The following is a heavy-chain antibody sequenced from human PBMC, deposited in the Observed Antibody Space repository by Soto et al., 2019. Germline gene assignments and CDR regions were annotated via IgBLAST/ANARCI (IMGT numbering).Heavy chain of an antibody. J-gene: IGHJ4*02. CDR3: ANGFYDFWYYFDY. D-gene: IGHD3-3*01. CDR2: ISGSGGST. CDR1: GFTFSSYA. V-gene: IGHV3-23*01. Sequence: PGGSLRLSCAASGFTFSSYAVSWVRQAPGKGLEWVSAISGSGGSTYYADSVKGRFTISRDNSKNTLYLQMNSLRAEDTAVYYCANGFYDFWYYFDYWGQGTLVTVSS.